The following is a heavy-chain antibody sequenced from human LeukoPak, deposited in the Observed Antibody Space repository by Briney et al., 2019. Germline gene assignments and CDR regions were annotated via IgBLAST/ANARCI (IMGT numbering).Heavy chain of an antibody. Sequence: SETLSLTCTVSGGSISSDSYYWSWIRQPPGKGLEWIGDMYYSGSTYYNPSLKSRVTISVDTSKNQFSLKLSSVIVADTAVYYCARAYGSGRVDWFDPWGQGTLVTVSS. V-gene: IGHV4-39*01. J-gene: IGHJ5*02. CDR1: GGSISSDSYY. D-gene: IGHD3-10*01. CDR3: ARAYGSGRVDWFDP. CDR2: MYYSGST.